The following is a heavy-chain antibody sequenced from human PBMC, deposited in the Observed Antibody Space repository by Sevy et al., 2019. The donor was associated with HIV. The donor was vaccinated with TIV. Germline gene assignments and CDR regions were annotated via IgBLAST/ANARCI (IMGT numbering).Heavy chain of an antibody. CDR1: GFTFSSYW. CDR3: AREFNPYQLLSSEIYFDY. D-gene: IGHD2-2*01. CDR2: IKQDGSEK. V-gene: IGHV3-7*03. Sequence: GGSLRLSCAASGFTFSSYWMSWVRQAPGKGLEWVANIKQDGSEKYYVDSVKGRFTISRDNAKNSLYLQMNSLRAEDTAVYYCAREFNPYQLLSSEIYFDYWGQGTLVTVSS. J-gene: IGHJ4*02.